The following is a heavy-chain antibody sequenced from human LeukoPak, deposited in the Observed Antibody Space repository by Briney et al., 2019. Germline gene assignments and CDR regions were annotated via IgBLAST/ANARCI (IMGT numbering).Heavy chain of an antibody. V-gene: IGHV4-38-2*02. J-gene: IGHJ4*02. CDR2: IYHSGST. CDR3: ERTVRGVDY. Sequence: PSETLSLTCTVSGYSISSGYYWGWIRQPPGKGLEWIGSIYHSGSTYYNPPLKSRVTISVDTSKNQFSLKLSSVTAADTAVYYCERTVRGVDYWGQGTLVTVSS. D-gene: IGHD3-10*01. CDR1: GYSISSGYY.